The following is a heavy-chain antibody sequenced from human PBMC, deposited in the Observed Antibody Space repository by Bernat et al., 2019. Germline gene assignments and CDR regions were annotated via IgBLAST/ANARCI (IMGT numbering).Heavy chain of an antibody. CDR1: GFTFSNAW. CDR3: TADIVVVPAAIHYYYMDV. CDR2: IKSKTDGATT. J-gene: IGHJ6*03. D-gene: IGHD2-2*01. V-gene: IGHV3-15*01. Sequence: EVQLVESGGGLVKPGGSLRLSCAASGFTFSNAWMSWVRQAPGKGLEWVGRIKSKTDGATTDYAAPVKGRFTISRDDSKNTLYLQMNSLKTEDTAVYYCTADIVVVPAAIHYYYMDVWGKGTTVTVSS.